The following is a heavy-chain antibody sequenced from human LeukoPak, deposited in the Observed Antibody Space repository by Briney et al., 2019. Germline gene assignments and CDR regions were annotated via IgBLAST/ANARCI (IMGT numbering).Heavy chain of an antibody. CDR1: GGSLSSYY. V-gene: IGHV4-59*01. J-gene: IGHJ4*02. CDR3: ARALGSSGYYFHFDY. Sequence: PSETLSLTCTVSGGSLSSYYWSWIRQPPGKGLEWIGYIYYSGSTNYNTSLKTRVTISVATPKNQFSLKLSSVTAADTAVYYCARALGSSGYYFHFDYWGQGTLVTVSS. CDR2: IYYSGST. D-gene: IGHD3-22*01.